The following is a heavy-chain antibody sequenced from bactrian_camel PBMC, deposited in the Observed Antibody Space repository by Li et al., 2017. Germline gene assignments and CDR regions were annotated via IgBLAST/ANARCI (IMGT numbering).Heavy chain of an antibody. CDR2: IDRDGRT. V-gene: IGHV3S53*01. CDR1: ASTYYSNC. D-gene: IGHD1*01. Sequence: HVQLVESGGGSVQPGGSLRLSCVTSASTYYSNCMAWFRQAPGKEREEVGVIDRDGRTSYADSVKGRFTIFKDNAKDTLALQMNSLEPEDTAMYYCATRTGSLRRQCEVVDNARGQGTQVTVS. CDR3: ATRTGSLRRQCEVVDNA. J-gene: IGHJ4*01.